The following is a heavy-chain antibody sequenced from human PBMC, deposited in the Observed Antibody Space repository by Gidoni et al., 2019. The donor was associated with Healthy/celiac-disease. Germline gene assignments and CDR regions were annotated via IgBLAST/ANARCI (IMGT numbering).Heavy chain of an antibody. D-gene: IGHD3-3*01. V-gene: IGHV3-74*01. CDR3: ARSRDRNNYDFRSGYYRVF. J-gene: IGHJ4*02. Sequence: RFTISRDNAKNTLYLQMNSLRAEDTAVYYCARSRDRNNYDFRSGYYRVFWGQGTLVTVSS.